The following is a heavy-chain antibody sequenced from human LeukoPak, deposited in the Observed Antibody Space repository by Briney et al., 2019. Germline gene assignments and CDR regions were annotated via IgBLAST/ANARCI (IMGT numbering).Heavy chain of an antibody. CDR1: GFTVSSNY. V-gene: IGHV3-53*01. J-gene: IGHJ4*02. CDR3: ARGNYYDSSPFDY. Sequence: LAGGSLRLSCAASGFTVSSNYMSWVRQAPGKGLEWVSVIYSGGSTYYADSVKGRFTISRDNSKNTLYLQMNSLRAEDTAVYYCARGNYYDSSPFDYWGQGTLVTVSS. CDR2: IYSGGST. D-gene: IGHD3-22*01.